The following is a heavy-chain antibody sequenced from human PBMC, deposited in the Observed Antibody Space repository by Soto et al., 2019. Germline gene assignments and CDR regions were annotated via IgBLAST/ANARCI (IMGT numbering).Heavy chain of an antibody. Sequence: PGGSLRLSCAASGFTFSNYAMNWVRQAPGKGLEWVSYISHKSSAIYHADSVKGRFTISRDNSKNTLYLQMNSLRAEDTAVYYCANFTASGPFDYWGQGPLVTVSS. D-gene: IGHD1-1*01. CDR1: GFTFSNYA. CDR3: ANFTASGPFDY. V-gene: IGHV3-48*01. J-gene: IGHJ4*02. CDR2: ISHKSSAI.